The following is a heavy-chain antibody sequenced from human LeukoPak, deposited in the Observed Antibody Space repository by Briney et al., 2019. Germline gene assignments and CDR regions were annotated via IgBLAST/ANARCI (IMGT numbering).Heavy chain of an antibody. J-gene: IGHJ3*02. D-gene: IGHD1-26*01. CDR2: ISGDGVGT. CDR1: GFTFSSYT. V-gene: IGHV3-23*01. CDR3: ARDGRGGKRGAFDI. Sequence: GGSLRLSCVASGFTFSSYTMNWVRQAPGKGLEWVSAISGDGVGTYYADSVKGRFTISRDNSKNTLYLQMNSLRAEDTAVYYCARDGRGGKRGAFDIWGQGTMVTVSS.